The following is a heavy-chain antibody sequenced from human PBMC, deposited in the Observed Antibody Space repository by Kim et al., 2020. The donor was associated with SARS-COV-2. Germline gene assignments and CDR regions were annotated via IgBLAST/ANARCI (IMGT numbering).Heavy chain of an antibody. CDR1: GFTLSSYY. CDR3: GRAGSLTGDYVNIDY. Sequence: GGSLRLSCAASGFTLSSYYMHWVRQAPGKGLVWVSRISADGSSTSYADSVKGRFTISRDNAKNTLYLQMNSLRAEDTAMYSCGRAGSLTGDYVNIDYWG. V-gene: IGHV3-74*01. D-gene: IGHD4-17*01. J-gene: IGHJ4*01. CDR2: ISADGSST.